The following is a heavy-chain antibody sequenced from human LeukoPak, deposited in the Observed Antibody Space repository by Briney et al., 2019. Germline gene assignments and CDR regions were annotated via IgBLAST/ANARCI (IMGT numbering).Heavy chain of an antibody. CDR1: GYTFTSYD. D-gene: IGHD4-23*01. J-gene: IGHJ4*02. V-gene: IGHV1-8*01. CDR2: MNPNSGNT. Sequence: ASVKVSCKASGYTFTSYDINWVRQATGQGLEWMGWMNPNSGNTGYAQKFQGRVTMTRNTSISTAYMALSSLRSGDTHVIICAVASGGPNYWGQGTLVTVSS. CDR3: AVASGGPNY.